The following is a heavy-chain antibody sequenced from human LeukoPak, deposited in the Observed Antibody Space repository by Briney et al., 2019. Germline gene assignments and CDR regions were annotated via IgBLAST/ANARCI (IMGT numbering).Heavy chain of an antibody. CDR2: IYYSGST. CDR3: ARGPWGFPWGGPSLFDY. D-gene: IGHD3-10*01. CDR1: GGSISSGGYY. Sequence: SETLSLTCTVSGGSISSGGYYWSWIRQHPGKGLEWIGYIYYSGSTYYNPSLKSRVTISVDTSKNQFSLKLSSVTAADTAVYYCARGPWGFPWGGPSLFDYWGQGTLVTVSS. V-gene: IGHV4-31*03. J-gene: IGHJ4*02.